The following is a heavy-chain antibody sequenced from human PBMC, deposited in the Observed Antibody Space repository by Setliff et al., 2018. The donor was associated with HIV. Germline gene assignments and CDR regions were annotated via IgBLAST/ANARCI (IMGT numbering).Heavy chain of an antibody. CDR3: ARGRNYDSSGYGDYYYYMDV. D-gene: IGHD3-22*01. V-gene: IGHV1-69*01. CDR2: IIPIFGTT. J-gene: IGHJ6*03. Sequence: VKVSCKASGGTFSSYPISWVRQAPGQGLEWMGGIIPIFGTTHYAQKFQGRVTVTADESTSTAYMQLSSLRSDDTAVYYCARGRNYDSSGYGDYYYYMDVWGKGTTVTVS. CDR1: GGTFSSYP.